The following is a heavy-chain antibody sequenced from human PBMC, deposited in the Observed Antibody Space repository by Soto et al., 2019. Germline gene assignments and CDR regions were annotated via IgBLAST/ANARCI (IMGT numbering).Heavy chain of an antibody. Sequence: GASVKVSCKASGDTFTRYSIHWMRLVPGQGLEWMGRINAGNGNTKYSQKFQGRVTITRDTSASTAYMELNSLRAEDTAEYYCARELGYCSGGNCYMDGAFDFWGQGTMVTVSS. J-gene: IGHJ3*01. CDR3: ARELGYCSGGNCYMDGAFDF. CDR2: INAGNGNT. CDR1: GDTFTRYS. V-gene: IGHV1-3*01. D-gene: IGHD2-15*01.